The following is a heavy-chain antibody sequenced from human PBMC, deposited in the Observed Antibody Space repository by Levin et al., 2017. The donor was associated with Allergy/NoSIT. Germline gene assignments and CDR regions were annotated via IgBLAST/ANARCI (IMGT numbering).Heavy chain of an antibody. CDR1: GYTFTGYY. CDR2: INPNSGGT. V-gene: IGHV1-2*02. Sequence: ASVKVSCKASGYTFTGYYMHWVRQAPGQGLEWMGWINPNSGGTNYAQKFQGRVTMTRDTSISTAYMELSRLRSDDTAVYYCARALGGYDGAFDYWGQGTLVTVSS. CDR3: ARALGGYDGAFDY. D-gene: IGHD5-12*01. J-gene: IGHJ4*02.